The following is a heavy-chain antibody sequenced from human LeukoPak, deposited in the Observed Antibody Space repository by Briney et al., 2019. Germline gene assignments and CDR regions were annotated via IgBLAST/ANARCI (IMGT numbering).Heavy chain of an antibody. V-gene: IGHV3-30-3*01. CDR1: GFTFSSYA. J-gene: IGHJ5*02. D-gene: IGHD2-2*01. CDR2: ISYDGSNK. CDR3: ARDPRDIVVVPAALTGVTWFDP. Sequence: TGGSLRLSCAASGFTFSSYAMHWVRQAPGKGLEWVAVISYDGSNKYYADSVKGRFTISRDNSRNTLYLQMNGLRAEDTAVYYCARDPRDIVVVPAALTGVTWFDPWGQGTLVTVSS.